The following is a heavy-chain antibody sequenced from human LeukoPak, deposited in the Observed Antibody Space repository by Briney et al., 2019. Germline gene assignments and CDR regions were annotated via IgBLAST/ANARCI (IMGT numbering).Heavy chain of an antibody. Sequence: ASVKVSCTASGYTFTSYGISWVRQAPGQGLEWMGWISAYNGDTNYAQKLQGRVTMTTDTSTSTAYMDLRSLRSDDTAVYYCARDRVKLLSSSSAAFDIWGQGTMVTVSS. J-gene: IGHJ3*02. CDR1: GYTFTSYG. D-gene: IGHD6-6*01. CDR2: ISAYNGDT. CDR3: ARDRVKLLSSSSAAFDI. V-gene: IGHV1-18*01.